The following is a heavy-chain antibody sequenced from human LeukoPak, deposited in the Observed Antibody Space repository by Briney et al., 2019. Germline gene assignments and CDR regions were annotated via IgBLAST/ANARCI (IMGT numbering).Heavy chain of an antibody. Sequence: WASVKVSCKASGYTFTSYYMHWVRQAPGQGLEWMGIINPSGGSTSYAQKFQGRVTMTRDTSTSTVYMELSSLGSEDTAVYYCARASRAGWFDPWGQGTLVTVSS. CDR1: GYTFTSYY. CDR2: INPSGGST. V-gene: IGHV1-46*01. D-gene: IGHD3-10*01. J-gene: IGHJ5*02. CDR3: ARASRAGWFDP.